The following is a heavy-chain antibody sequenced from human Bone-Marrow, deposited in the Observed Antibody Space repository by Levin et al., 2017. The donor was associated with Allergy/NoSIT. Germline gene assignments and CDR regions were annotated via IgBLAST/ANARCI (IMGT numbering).Heavy chain of an antibody. CDR1: GFTFSDAA. Sequence: GESLKISCTASGFTFSDAAMHWVRQTPGKGLEWVAVISYQDGSNKYYADSVKGRFTISRDNFKNTLHLQMNSLTTEDTAVYYCARDRRDVHGDYADYWGQGTLVTVSS. D-gene: IGHD4-17*01. V-gene: IGHV3-30-3*01. CDR2: ISYQDGSNK. J-gene: IGHJ4*02. CDR3: ARDRRDVHGDYADY.